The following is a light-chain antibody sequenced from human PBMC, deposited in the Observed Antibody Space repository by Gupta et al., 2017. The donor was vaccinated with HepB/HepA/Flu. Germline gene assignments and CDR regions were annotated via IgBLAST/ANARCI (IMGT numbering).Light chain of an antibody. CDR1: QSVSSN. Sequence: SPGEIATLSCRASQSVSSNLAWYQQKPGQAPRLLIYGASTRATGIPARFSGSGSGTEFTLTISSLLSEDFAVYYCQQESNGAPGLTFGQGTRLEMK. CDR3: QQESNGAPGLT. V-gene: IGKV3-15*01. CDR2: GAS. J-gene: IGKJ5*01.